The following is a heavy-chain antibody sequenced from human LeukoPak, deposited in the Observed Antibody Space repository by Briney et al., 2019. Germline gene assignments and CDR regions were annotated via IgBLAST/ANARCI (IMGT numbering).Heavy chain of an antibody. Sequence: PGGSLRLSCAASGFPFSSYAMHWVRQAPGKGLEYVSAISSNGGSTSYANSVKGRFTISRDNSKNTLYLQMGSLRAEDMAVYYCARSSIVVVSILDYWGQGTLVNVSS. CDR1: GFPFSSYA. CDR3: ARSSIVVVSILDY. D-gene: IGHD2-2*01. V-gene: IGHV3-64*01. CDR2: ISSNGGST. J-gene: IGHJ4*02.